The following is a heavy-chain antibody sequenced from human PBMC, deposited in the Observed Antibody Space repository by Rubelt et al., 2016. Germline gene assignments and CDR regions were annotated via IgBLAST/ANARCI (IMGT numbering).Heavy chain of an antibody. CDR1: GFIFSSYG. CDR2: IWYDGSNK. CDR3: TTRAGQYSDSSGYYPN. D-gene: IGHD3-22*01. J-gene: IGHJ4*02. Sequence: GGGVVQPGRSLRLSCAASGFIFSSYGMHWVRQAPGQGLEWVAVIWYDGSNKYYADSVKGRFTISRDNSKNTLYLQMNSLKTEDTAVYYYTTRAGQYSDSSGYYPNWGQGTLVTVSS. V-gene: IGHV3-33*01.